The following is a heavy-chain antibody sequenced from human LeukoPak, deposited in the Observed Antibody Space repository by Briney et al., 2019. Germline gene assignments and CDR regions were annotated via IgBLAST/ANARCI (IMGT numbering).Heavy chain of an antibody. Sequence: GGSLRLSCIVSGFTFGDYGMSWVRQAPGKGLEWVGFIRSKTYGGTTEYAASVKGRFTISRDDSSSILYLHMNSLKTEDTALCYCIPDLPFDSWGQGTLVTVSS. J-gene: IGHJ4*02. V-gene: IGHV3-49*04. CDR3: IPDLPFDS. CDR1: GFTFGDYG. CDR2: IRSKTYGGTT. D-gene: IGHD1-14*01.